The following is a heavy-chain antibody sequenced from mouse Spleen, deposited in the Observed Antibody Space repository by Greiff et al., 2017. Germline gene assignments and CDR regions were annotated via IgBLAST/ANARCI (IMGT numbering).Heavy chain of an antibody. J-gene: IGHJ2*01. CDR3: ARLTGPYFDS. Sequence: QVQLQQSGPEVVRPGVSVKISCKGSGYTFTDSGMHWVKQSPTKSLEWIGLISTYNGNANYNQKFQGKATMTVDKSSNTAYLELARLTSEDSAIYFCARLTGPYFDSWGQGTTLTVSS. CDR1: GYTFTDSG. CDR2: ISTYNGNA. V-gene: IGHV1-67*01. D-gene: IGHD4-1*01.